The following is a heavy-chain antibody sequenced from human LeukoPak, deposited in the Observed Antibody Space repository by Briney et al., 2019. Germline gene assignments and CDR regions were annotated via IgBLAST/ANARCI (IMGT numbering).Heavy chain of an antibody. Sequence: AGGSLRLSCAASGFTFSSYGMHWVRQAPGKGLEWVAVISYDGSNKYYADSVKGRFTISRDNSKNTLYLQMNSLRAEDTAVYYCAKDKGYHDYWGLGTLVTVSS. CDR3: AKDKGYHDY. J-gene: IGHJ4*02. CDR1: GFTFSSYG. D-gene: IGHD2-15*01. CDR2: ISYDGSNK. V-gene: IGHV3-30*18.